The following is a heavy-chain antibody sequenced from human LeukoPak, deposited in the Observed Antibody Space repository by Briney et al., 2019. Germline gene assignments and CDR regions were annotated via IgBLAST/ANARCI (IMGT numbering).Heavy chain of an antibody. D-gene: IGHD3-10*01. CDR3: ARRHPGSGAYNWFDP. CDR1: GGSISSSSYY. Sequence: SETLSLTCTVSGGSISSSSYYWGWIRQPPGKGLEWIGSIYYSGSTYYNPSLKSRVTISVDTSKNQFSLKLSSVTAADTAVYYCARRHPGSGAYNWFDPWGQGTLVTVSS. V-gene: IGHV4-39*01. CDR2: IYYSGST. J-gene: IGHJ5*02.